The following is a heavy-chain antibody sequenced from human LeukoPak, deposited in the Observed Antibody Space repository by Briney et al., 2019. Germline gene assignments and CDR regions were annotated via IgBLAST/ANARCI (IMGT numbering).Heavy chain of an antibody. D-gene: IGHD1-1*01. CDR2: IKQDGSDK. CDR3: ARDDNMARLSF. Sequence: GGSLRLSCAASGFTFSSYWMSWVRQAPGKGLEWVANIKQDGSDKYYVDSVKGRFTISRDVSKNTLYLQMNSLRVEDTAVYYCARDDNMARLSFWGQGTLVTVSS. V-gene: IGHV3-7*01. CDR1: GFTFSSYW. J-gene: IGHJ4*02.